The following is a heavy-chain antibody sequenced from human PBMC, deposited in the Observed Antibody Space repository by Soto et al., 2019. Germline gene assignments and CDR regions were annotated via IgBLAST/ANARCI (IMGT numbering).Heavy chain of an antibody. CDR1: GGTFSSYA. J-gene: IGHJ5*02. CDR3: ARQRRGYSGYDLYNWFDP. Sequence: QVQLVQSGAEVKKPGSSVKVSCKASGGTFSSYAISWVRQALGQGLEGWGGIIPIFGTANYAQKFQGRVTITADESTSTAYMELSSLRSEDTAVYYCARQRRGYSGYDLYNWFDPWGQGTLVTVSS. D-gene: IGHD5-12*01. V-gene: IGHV1-69*01. CDR2: IIPIFGTA.